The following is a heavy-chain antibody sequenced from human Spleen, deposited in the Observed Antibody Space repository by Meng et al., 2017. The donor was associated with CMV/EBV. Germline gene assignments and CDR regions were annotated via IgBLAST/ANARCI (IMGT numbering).Heavy chain of an antibody. D-gene: IGHD6-6*01. CDR1: GFTSSSNW. V-gene: IGHV3-74*01. J-gene: IGHJ6*02. CDR3: ARGAARPYYYYYYGMDV. Sequence: GESLKISCAASGFTSSSNWMHWVRHAPGQGLVWVSRINSDGSSTSYADSVKGRFTISRDNAKNTLYLQMNSLRAEDTAVYYCARGAARPYYYYYYGMDVWGQGTTVTVSS. CDR2: INSDGSST.